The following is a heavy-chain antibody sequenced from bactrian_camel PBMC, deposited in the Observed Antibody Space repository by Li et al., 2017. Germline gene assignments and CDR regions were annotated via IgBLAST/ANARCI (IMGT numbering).Heavy chain of an antibody. J-gene: IGHJ4*01. D-gene: IGHD3*01. V-gene: IGHV3S40*01. CDR2: MISTGGRT. CDR1: GFPFSTYGYD. CDR3: AADEVCYSGSWRAIN. Sequence: QLVESGGGSVQAGESLRLSCAASGFPFSTYGYDIHWVRQAPGKGLEWVSVMISTGGRTYYADSAKGRFTISQDNAKNTVYLLMKDLKLEDTAMYYCAADEVCYSGSWRAINWGQGTQVTVS.